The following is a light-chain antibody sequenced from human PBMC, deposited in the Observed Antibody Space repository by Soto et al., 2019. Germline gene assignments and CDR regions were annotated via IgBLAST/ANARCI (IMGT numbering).Light chain of an antibody. V-gene: IGKV3-15*01. CDR3: QQYNNWPRT. CDR2: GAS. Sequence: EVVMTQSPATLSVSPGERATLSCRASQSVADNLAWYQQKPGQAPRLLIYGASTRATGIPARFSGSGSGTDFTLIIGSLQSEDFAVYYCQQYNNWPRTFGQGTKVDIK. CDR1: QSVADN. J-gene: IGKJ1*01.